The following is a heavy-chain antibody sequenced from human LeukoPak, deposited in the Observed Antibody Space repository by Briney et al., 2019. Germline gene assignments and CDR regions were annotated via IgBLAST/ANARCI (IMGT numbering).Heavy chain of an antibody. J-gene: IGHJ5*02. Sequence: GGSLRLSCAASGFSFSNYAMSWVRQAPGKGLEWVSGVTSGGGHIYYADFVKGRFTISRDDSKNTPFLQMDSLRVEDTAVYYCVTGDPIWFDPWGQGTLVTVSP. D-gene: IGHD3-10*01. CDR1: GFSFSNYA. V-gene: IGHV3-23*01. CDR2: VTSGGGHI. CDR3: VTGDPIWFDP.